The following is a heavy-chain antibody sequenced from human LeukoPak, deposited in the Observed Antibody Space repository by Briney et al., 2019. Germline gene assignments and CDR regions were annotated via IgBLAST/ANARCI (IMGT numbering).Heavy chain of an antibody. J-gene: IGHJ4*02. D-gene: IGHD5-18*01. V-gene: IGHV1-69*13. Sequence: EASVKVSCKASGGTFSSYAISWVRQAPGQGLEWMGGIIPIFGTANYAQKFQGRVTITADESTSTAYMELSSLRSEDTAVYYCARAPSGFTYGPGDHWGQGTLVTVSS. CDR1: GGTFSSYA. CDR2: IIPIFGTA. CDR3: ARAPSGFTYGPGDH.